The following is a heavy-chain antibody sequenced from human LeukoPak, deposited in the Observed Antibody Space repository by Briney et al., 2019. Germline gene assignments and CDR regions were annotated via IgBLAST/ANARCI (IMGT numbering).Heavy chain of an antibody. CDR2: ISDNEGKT. J-gene: IGHJ4*02. CDR3: ARHDSFIPR. D-gene: IGHD5-18*01. V-gene: IGHV3-23*01. Sequence: PGGSLRLSRAASVFTFNYYAMSWVPQAPGKGLEWVSGISDNEGKTYYTDPVNGRFTIPRDNPKNTVYLQMNILTAHDPPVFFCARHDSFIPRWGQGTLVTVSS. CDR1: VFTFNYYA.